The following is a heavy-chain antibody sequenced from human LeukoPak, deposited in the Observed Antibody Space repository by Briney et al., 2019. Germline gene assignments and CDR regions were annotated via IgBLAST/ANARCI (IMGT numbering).Heavy chain of an antibody. V-gene: IGHV4-4*07. J-gene: IGHJ4*02. D-gene: IGHD5-18*01. Sequence: GLEWIGRIYTSGSTNYTPSLKSRVTMSVDTSKNQFSLKLSSVTAADTAVYYCARTWRYSYDYWGQGTLVTVSS. CDR2: IYTSGST. CDR3: ARTWRYSYDY.